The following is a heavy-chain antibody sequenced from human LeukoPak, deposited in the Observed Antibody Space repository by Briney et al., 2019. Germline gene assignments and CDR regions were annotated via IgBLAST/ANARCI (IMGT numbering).Heavy chain of an antibody. CDR1: GYTFTGYD. CDR2: INPNSGGT. J-gene: IGHJ5*02. D-gene: IGHD2-2*01. CDR3: ARYCSSTSCSIYNWFDP. V-gene: IGHV1-2*02. Sequence: ASVRVSCKASGYTFTGYDMHWVRQAPGQGLEGMGWINPNSGGTNYAQKFQGRVTMTRDTSISPAYMELSRLRSDDTAVYYCARYCSSTSCSIYNWFDPWGKGTLVTVSS.